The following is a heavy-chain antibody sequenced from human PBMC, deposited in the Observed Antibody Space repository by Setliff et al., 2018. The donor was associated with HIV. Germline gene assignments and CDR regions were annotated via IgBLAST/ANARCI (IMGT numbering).Heavy chain of an antibody. J-gene: IGHJ6*02. Sequence: PGGSLRLSCAASGFTFTSYAMNWVRQAPGKGLEWVSGISGSGGGTYYADSVKGRFTISRDNSQNTLYLQMHSLRAEDTAVYYCAKVPLFVVVPAALGGMDVWGQGTTVTVSS. V-gene: IGHV3-23*01. D-gene: IGHD2-2*01. CDR1: GFTFTSYA. CDR2: ISGSGGGT. CDR3: AKVPLFVVVPAALGGMDV.